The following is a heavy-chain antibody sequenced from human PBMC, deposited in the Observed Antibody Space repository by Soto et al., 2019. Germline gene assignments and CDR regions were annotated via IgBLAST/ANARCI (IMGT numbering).Heavy chain of an antibody. D-gene: IGHD3-3*01. J-gene: IGHJ5*02. Sequence: SETLSLTCTVSGGSISSYYWSWIRQPPGKGLEWIGYIYYSGSTYYNPSLKSRVTISVDTSKNQFSLKLSSVTAADTAVYYCATGITIFGVVIRDNWFDPWGQGTLVTVSS. CDR1: GGSISSYY. CDR2: IYYSGST. CDR3: ATGITIFGVVIRDNWFDP. V-gene: IGHV4-59*04.